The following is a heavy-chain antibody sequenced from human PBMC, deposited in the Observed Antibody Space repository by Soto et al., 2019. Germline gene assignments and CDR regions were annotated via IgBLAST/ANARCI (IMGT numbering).Heavy chain of an antibody. D-gene: IGHD4-17*01. J-gene: IGHJ3*02. V-gene: IGHV4-39*01. CDR2: IYYSGST. CDR1: GGSISSSSYY. CDR3: ARNSTREEDAFDI. Sequence: PSETLSLTCTVSGGSISSSSYYWGWIRQPPGKGLEWIGSIYYSGSTYYNPSLKSRVTISVDTSKNQFSLKLSSVTAADTAVYYCARNSTREEDAFDIWGQGTMVTVSS.